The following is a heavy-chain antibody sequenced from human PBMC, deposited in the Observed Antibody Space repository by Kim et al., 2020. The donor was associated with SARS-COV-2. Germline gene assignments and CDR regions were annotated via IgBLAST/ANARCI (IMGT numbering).Heavy chain of an antibody. D-gene: IGHD3-3*01. CDR1: EFTFGDYD. J-gene: IGHJ4*02. CDR2: ISRSGGTT. CDR3: ASHRGNFYEWY. Sequence: GGSLRLSCAASEFTFGDYDMSWVRQAPGKGLEWVSAISRSGGTTFYAGSVRGRFTIYRDNAKNTLYLQMISLRAEATAVYYCASHRGNFYEWYWGQGTLV. V-gene: IGHV3-23*01.